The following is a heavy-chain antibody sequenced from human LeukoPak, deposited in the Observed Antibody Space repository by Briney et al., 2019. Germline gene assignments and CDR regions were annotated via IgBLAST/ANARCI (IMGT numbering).Heavy chain of an antibody. CDR3: ARVSTMVRGVISYYYYGMDV. D-gene: IGHD3-10*01. J-gene: IGHJ6*04. V-gene: IGHV4-34*01. CDR1: GGSFSGYY. Sequence: KTSETLSLTCAVYGGSFSGYYWSWIRQPPGKGLEWIGEINHSGSTNYNPSLKSRVTISVDTSKNQFSLKLSSVTAADTAVYYCARVSTMVRGVISYYYYGMDVWGKGITGTVSS. CDR2: INHSGST.